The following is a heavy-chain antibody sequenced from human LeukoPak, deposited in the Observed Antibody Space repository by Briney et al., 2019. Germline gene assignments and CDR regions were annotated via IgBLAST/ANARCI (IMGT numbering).Heavy chain of an antibody. CDR1: GFTFSSYW. Sequence: PGGSLRLSCAASGFTFSSYWMSWVRQAPGKGLEWVANIKQDGSEKYYVDSVKGRFTISRDNAKNSLYLQMSNLRAEDTAVYFCARGGHYDLLSGYYTHRITFDYWGQGTLVTVSS. CDR3: ARGGHYDLLSGYYTHRITFDY. J-gene: IGHJ4*02. CDR2: IKQDGSEK. V-gene: IGHV3-7*01. D-gene: IGHD3-3*01.